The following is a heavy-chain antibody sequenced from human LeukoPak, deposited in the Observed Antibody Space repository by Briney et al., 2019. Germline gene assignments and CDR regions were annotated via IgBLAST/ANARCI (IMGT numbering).Heavy chain of an antibody. CDR3: AKDAVVASDY. CDR1: GFTDSSNY. Sequence: GGSLRLSCAASGFTDSSNYMSWVRQAPGKGLEWVSVIYSGGSTYYADSVKGRFTISRDNSKNTLYLQMNSLRAEDTAVYYCAKDAVVASDYWGQGTLVTVSS. CDR2: IYSGGST. J-gene: IGHJ4*02. V-gene: IGHV3-53*01. D-gene: IGHD2-2*01.